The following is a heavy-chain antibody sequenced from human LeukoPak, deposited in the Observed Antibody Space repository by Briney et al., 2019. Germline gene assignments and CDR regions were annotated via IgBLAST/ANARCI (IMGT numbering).Heavy chain of an antibody. D-gene: IGHD4-23*01. Sequence: GGSLRLSCAASGFSFSDYYVSWIRQAPGKGLEWVSYISSSGNTIYYADSVKGRFSISRDNAKNSLYLQINSLRAEDTAVYYCARVFYGGGAFDIWGQGTMVTVSS. CDR3: ARVFYGGGAFDI. CDR1: GFSFSDYY. CDR2: ISSSGNTI. V-gene: IGHV3-11*01. J-gene: IGHJ3*02.